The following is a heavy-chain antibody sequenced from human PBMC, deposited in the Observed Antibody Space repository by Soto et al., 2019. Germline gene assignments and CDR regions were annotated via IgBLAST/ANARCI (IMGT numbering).Heavy chain of an antibody. Sequence: GGSLILSCAASGFTVSSNYMSWVRQAPGKGLEWVSVIYSGGSTYYADSVKGRFTISRDNSKNTLYLQMNSLRAEDTAVYYCARDRCSGGSCYVYYYYMDVWGKGTTVTVSS. D-gene: IGHD2-15*01. J-gene: IGHJ6*03. V-gene: IGHV3-53*01. CDR2: IYSGGST. CDR3: ARDRCSGGSCYVYYYYMDV. CDR1: GFTVSSNY.